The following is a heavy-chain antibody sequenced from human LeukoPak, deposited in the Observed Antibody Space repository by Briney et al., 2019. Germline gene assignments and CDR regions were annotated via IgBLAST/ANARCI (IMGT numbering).Heavy chain of an antibody. CDR1: GFTFSGHW. CDR3: ARGRITSSWYYFDY. D-gene: IGHD6-13*01. J-gene: IGHJ4*02. CDR2: INTDGSST. Sequence: GGSLRLSCAASGFTFSGHWMHWVRQAPGKGLAWVSRINTDGSSTTYADSVKGRFTISRDNAKNTLYLQMNSLRVEDTAVYYCARGRITSSWYYFDYWGQGALVTVSS. V-gene: IGHV3-74*01.